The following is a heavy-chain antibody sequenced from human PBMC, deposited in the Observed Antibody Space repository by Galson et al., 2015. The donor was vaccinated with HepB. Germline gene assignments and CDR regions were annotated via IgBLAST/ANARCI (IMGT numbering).Heavy chain of an antibody. V-gene: IGHV1-58*01. J-gene: IGHJ4*02. CDR3: AATVTTTDGIFDY. CDR2: IVVGSGNT. CDR1: GFTFTSSA. Sequence: SVKVSCKASGFTFTSSAVQWVRQARGQRLEWIGWIVVGSGNTNYAQKFQERVTITRDMSTSTAYMELSSLRSEDTAVYYCAATVTTTDGIFDYWGQGTLVTVSS. D-gene: IGHD4-17*01.